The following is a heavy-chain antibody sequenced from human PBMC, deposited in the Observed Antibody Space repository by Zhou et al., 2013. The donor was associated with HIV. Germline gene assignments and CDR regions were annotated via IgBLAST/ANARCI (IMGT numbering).Heavy chain of an antibody. CDR3: ALPYDRSAFDI. D-gene: IGHD3-22*01. CDR2: IIPIFGSA. J-gene: IGHJ3*02. Sequence: QVQLLQSGAEVKKPGASVKVSCKASGGTFSSYAISWVRQAPGQGLEWMGGIIPIFGSANYAQKFQGRVTITADESTNTAFMELSSLTFEDTATYYCALPYDRSAFDIWGQGTMVSVSS. CDR1: GGTFSSYA. V-gene: IGHV1-69*13.